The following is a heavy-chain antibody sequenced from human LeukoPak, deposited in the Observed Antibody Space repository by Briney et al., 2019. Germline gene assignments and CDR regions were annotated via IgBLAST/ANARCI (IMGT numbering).Heavy chain of an antibody. D-gene: IGHD2-2*01. J-gene: IGHJ4*02. Sequence: SETLSLTCAVYGGSFSGYYWSWIRQPPGKGLEWSGEINHSGSTNDNPSLKSRVTISVDTSKNQFSLKLSSVTAADTAVYYCARAAYCSSTSCAHDYWGQGTLVTVSS. CDR3: ARAAYCSSTSCAHDY. CDR1: GGSFSGYY. V-gene: IGHV4-34*01. CDR2: INHSGST.